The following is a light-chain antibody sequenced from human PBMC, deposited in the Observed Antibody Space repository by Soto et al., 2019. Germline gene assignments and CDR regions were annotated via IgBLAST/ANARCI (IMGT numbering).Light chain of an antibody. CDR1: QSISSY. V-gene: IGKV1-39*01. CDR2: SAS. CDR3: QQNYNFPRT. Sequence: DIPMTQSPSSLSAFVGDRVTITCRASQSISSYVNWYQQKPGKAPKNLIYSASTLQGGVPSRFSGTGSGTDFTLAIRSLQPEDFATYYCQQNYNFPRTFGQGTKVEIK. J-gene: IGKJ1*01.